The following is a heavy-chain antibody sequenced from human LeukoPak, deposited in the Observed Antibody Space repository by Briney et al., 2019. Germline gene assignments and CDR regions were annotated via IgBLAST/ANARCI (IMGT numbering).Heavy chain of an antibody. CDR2: IYYSGST. CDR3: ARDGSSSWYYFDY. Sequence: SETLSLTCTVSGGSISSGDYYWSWIRQPPGKGLEWIGYIYYSGSTNYNPSLKSRVTISVDTSKNQFSLKLSSVTAADTAVYYCARDGSSSWYYFDYWGQGTLVTVSS. J-gene: IGHJ4*02. D-gene: IGHD6-13*01. V-gene: IGHV4-61*08. CDR1: GGSISSGDYY.